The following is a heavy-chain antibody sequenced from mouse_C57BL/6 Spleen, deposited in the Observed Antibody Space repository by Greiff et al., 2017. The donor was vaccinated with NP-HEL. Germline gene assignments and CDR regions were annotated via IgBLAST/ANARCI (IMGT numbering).Heavy chain of an antibody. CDR3: ARQTTVVRGAMDY. V-gene: IGHV5-15*04. CDR2: ISNLAYSI. D-gene: IGHD1-1*01. Sequence: EVMLVASGGGLVQPGGSLKLSCAASGFTFSDYGMAWVRQAPRKGPEWVAFISNLAYSIYYADTVTGRFTISRENAKNTLYLEMSSLRSEDTAMYYCARQTTVVRGAMDYWGQGTSVTVSS. CDR1: GFTFSDYG. J-gene: IGHJ4*01.